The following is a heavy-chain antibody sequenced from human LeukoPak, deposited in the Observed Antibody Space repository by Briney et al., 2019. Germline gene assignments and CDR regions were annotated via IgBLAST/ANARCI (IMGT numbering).Heavy chain of an antibody. V-gene: IGHV3-33*01. J-gene: IGHJ4*02. CDR3: VRASGSFDY. Sequence: GSLRLSCAASGVSFSNYGIHWVRQAPGKGLEWVAVILSDRSNTYYADSVKGRFTISRDNSKKTLYLQMNSLRVGDTAVYYCVRASGSFDYWGQGTLVTVSS. D-gene: IGHD3-10*01. CDR2: ILSDRSNT. CDR1: GVSFSNYG.